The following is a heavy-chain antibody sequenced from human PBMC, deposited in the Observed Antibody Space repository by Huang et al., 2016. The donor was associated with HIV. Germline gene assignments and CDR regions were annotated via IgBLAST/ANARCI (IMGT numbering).Heavy chain of an antibody. D-gene: IGHD3-10*01. CDR3: ARAPHYGSGSYYY. V-gene: IGHV4-34*01. CDR2: ITPSGVT. Sequence: QVQLHQWGAGLLKPSETLSLTCAVYGGSFRGYYWSGIRQHPGKGLEWFGEITPSGVTNYNPSLKSRVTISEETSKNQFSLKLSSVTAAATAVYYCARAPHYGSGSYYYWGQGTLVTVSS. J-gene: IGHJ4*02. CDR1: GGSFRGYY.